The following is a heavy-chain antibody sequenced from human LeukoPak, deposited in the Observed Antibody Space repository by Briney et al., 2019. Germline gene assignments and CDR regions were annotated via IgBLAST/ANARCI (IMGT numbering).Heavy chain of an antibody. CDR2: IYFSGST. CDR3: ARRGDTYYYDSSLMDV. Sequence: KPSETLSLTCAVYGGSFSSYYWGWIRQPPGKGLEWIGSIYFSGSTYYNPSLKRRVTISVDTSKNQFSLKLSSVTAADTAVYYCARRGDTYYYDSSLMDVWGKGTTVTVSS. D-gene: IGHD3-22*01. CDR1: GGSFSSYY. J-gene: IGHJ6*04. V-gene: IGHV4-39*01.